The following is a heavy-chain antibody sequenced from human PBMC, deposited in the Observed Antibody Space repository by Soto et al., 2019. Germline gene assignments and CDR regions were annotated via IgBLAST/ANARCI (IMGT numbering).Heavy chain of an antibody. CDR3: AGDSGTDDY. J-gene: IGHJ4*02. V-gene: IGHV4-59*01. CDR2: ISYSGST. CDR1: GGSISSYY. D-gene: IGHD3-10*01. Sequence: QVQLQESGPGLVKPSETLSLTCTVSGGSISSYYWSWIRQPPGKGLEWIGYISYSGSTNYNPSLKSRVTISVDTSKRQFSLKLSSVTAADTAVNYCAGDSGTDDYWGQGTLVTVSP.